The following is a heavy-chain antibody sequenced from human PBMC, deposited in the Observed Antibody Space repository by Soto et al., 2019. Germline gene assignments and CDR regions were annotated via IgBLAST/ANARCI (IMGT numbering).Heavy chain of an antibody. CDR2: ISSSSSSTI. J-gene: IGHJ5*02. V-gene: IGHV3-48*01. CDR3: ARDSMTGLNWFDP. D-gene: IGHD3-9*01. CDR1: GFTFSSYS. Sequence: GGSLRLSCAASGFTFSSYSMNWVRQAPGKGLEWVSYISSSSSSTIYYADSVKGRFTISRDNAKNSLYLQMNSLRAEDTAVYYCARDSMTGLNWFDPWGQGTLVTVSS.